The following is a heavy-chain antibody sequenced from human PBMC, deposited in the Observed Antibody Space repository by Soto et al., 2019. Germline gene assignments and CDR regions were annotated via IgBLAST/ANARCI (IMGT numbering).Heavy chain of an antibody. CDR2: IIPIFGTA. D-gene: IGHD6-13*01. V-gene: IGHV1-69*06. CDR1: RGIFTSFG. CDR3: ARNLHSSSPGVFDY. J-gene: IGHJ4*02. Sequence: SSVKVSCKDSRGIFTSFGITWVRQAPGQGLEWMGGIIPIFGTANYAQKFQGRVTITADKSTSTAHMELSSLRSEDTDVYYCARNLHSSSPGVFDYWGQGTLVT.